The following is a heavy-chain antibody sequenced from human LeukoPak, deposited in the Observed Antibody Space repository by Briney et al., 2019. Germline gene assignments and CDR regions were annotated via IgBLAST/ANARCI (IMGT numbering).Heavy chain of an antibody. J-gene: IGHJ4*02. CDR1: GFTFSTYA. D-gene: IGHD1-26*01. V-gene: IGHV3-23*01. CDR2: ISGSAGSR. Sequence: GGSLRLSCVASGFTFSTYAMSWVRQAPGKGLEWVSGISGSAGSRYYADSVKGRFTISRDNFKNTLYMQMNSLRAEDTAVYYCAKSRGESRGASNYWGQGTLVTVSS. CDR3: AKSRGESRGASNY.